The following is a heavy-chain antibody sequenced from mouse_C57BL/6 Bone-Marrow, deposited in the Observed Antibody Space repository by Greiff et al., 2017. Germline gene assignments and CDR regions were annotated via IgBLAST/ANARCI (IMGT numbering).Heavy chain of an antibody. J-gene: IGHJ1*03. CDR1: GYTFTSYW. CDR3: TRDFCCGWSWYFDV. Sequence: VQLKESGTVLARPGASVKMSCKTSGYTFTSYWMHWVKQRPGQGLEWIGAINPGNSDTSYNQKFKGKAKPTAVTSASNAYMELGSRQKAESAVYYGTRDFCCGWSWYFDVWGTVTTVTVSS. V-gene: IGHV1-5*01. D-gene: IGHD6-1*01. CDR2: INPGNSDT.